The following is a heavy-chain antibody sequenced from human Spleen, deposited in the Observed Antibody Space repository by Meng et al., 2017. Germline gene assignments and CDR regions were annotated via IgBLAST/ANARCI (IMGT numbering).Heavy chain of an antibody. CDR3: ARDSGELGYCSSTSCYFY. V-gene: IGHV1-8*03. Sequence: ASVKVSCKASGYTFTSYDINWVRQATGQGLEWMGWMNPNSGNTGYAQKFQGRVTITRNTSISTAYMELSSLRSEDTAVYYCARDSGELGYCSSTSCYFYWGQGTLVTVSS. J-gene: IGHJ4*02. D-gene: IGHD2-2*01. CDR1: GYTFTSYD. CDR2: MNPNSGNT.